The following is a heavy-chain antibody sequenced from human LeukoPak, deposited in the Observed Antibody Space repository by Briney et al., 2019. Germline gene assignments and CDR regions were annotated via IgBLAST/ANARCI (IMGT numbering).Heavy chain of an antibody. CDR2: ISGSAGGT. V-gene: IGHV3-23*01. Sequence: GWSLRLCSAFSGITLSNYGMSWVRQAPGKGLELVAGISGSAGGTIYAASVKGRFTISRDNPKNTLYLQMNSLRAEDTAVYFCAKRGIVIRAVIIVGFHKEAYYFDDWGQGALVTVSS. CDR1: GITLSNYG. CDR3: AKRGIVIRAVIIVGFHKEAYYFDD. D-gene: IGHD3-10*01. J-gene: IGHJ4*02.